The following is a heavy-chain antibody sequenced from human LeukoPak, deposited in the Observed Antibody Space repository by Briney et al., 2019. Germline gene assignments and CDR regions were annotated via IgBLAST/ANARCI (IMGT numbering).Heavy chain of an antibody. Sequence: GGSLRLSCAASGFSFSAYAMSWVRQAPGKGLEWVSAISGSGSSTTYADSVEGRFTISRDNSKSTLYVQMNSLRAEDTAVYYCARVGSSWYSYYYGMDVWGQGTTVTVSS. D-gene: IGHD6-13*01. CDR1: GFSFSAYA. J-gene: IGHJ6*02. CDR3: ARVGSSWYSYYYGMDV. V-gene: IGHV3-23*01. CDR2: ISGSGSST.